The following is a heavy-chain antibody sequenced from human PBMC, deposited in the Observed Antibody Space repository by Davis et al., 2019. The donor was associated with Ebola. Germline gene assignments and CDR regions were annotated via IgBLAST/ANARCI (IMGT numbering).Heavy chain of an antibody. CDR2: IWYDGSKK. D-gene: IGHD4-17*01. J-gene: IGHJ6*02. CDR3: TRGGGDYVVYYYGMDV. Sequence: GGSLRLSCVASGFPFNTYGIHWVRQAPGKGLEWVAVIWYDGSKKDYADSVKGRFTISRDTSKNTIYLQMNSLRAEDTAVYYCTRGGGDYVVYYYGMDVWGQGTTVTV. CDR1: GFPFNTYG. V-gene: IGHV3-33*01.